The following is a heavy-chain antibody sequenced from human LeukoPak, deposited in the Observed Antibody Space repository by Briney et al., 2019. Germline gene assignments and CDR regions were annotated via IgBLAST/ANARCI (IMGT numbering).Heavy chain of an antibody. J-gene: IGHJ6*03. Sequence: GGSLRLSCAASGFSFSTYEMNWVRQAPGKGLEWVSSISGSGAYTYYADSVKGRFTISRDNSKNTLYLQMNSLRAEDTAVYYCAKAPPGDFYYFYMDVWGKGTTVTISS. CDR1: GFSFSTYE. CDR3: AKAPPGDFYYFYMDV. CDR2: ISGSGAYT. D-gene: IGHD2-8*02. V-gene: IGHV3-23*01.